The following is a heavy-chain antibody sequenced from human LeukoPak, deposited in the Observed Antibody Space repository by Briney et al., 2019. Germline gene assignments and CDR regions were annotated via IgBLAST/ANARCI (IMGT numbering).Heavy chain of an antibody. J-gene: IGHJ4*02. D-gene: IGHD6-13*01. Sequence: GRSLRLSCAASGFTFSSYGMHWVRQAPGKGLEWVAVIWYDGSNKYYADSVKGRFTISRDNSKNTLYLQMNSLRAEDTAVYYCARDPGWGQQLGYWGQGTLVTVSS. CDR3: ARDPGWGQQLGY. CDR1: GFTFSSYG. V-gene: IGHV3-33*01. CDR2: IWYDGSNK.